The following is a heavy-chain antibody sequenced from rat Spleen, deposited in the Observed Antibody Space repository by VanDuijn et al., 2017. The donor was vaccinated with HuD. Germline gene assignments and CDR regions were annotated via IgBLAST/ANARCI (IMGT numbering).Heavy chain of an antibody. CDR1: GFTFSNYY. CDR3: ATAYYSSYTLSKSPCNWFAY. CDR2: ISPSGTST. D-gene: IGHD1-2*01. J-gene: IGHJ3*01. V-gene: IGHV5-25*01. Sequence: EVQLVESGGGLVQPGRSLKLSCAASGFTFSNYYMAWVRQAPTKGLEWVASISPSGTSTYYPDSVKGRFTIPRDNARSTQYLQMYSLRSEDTATYYCATAYYSSYTLSKSPCNWFAYWGQGTLVTVSS.